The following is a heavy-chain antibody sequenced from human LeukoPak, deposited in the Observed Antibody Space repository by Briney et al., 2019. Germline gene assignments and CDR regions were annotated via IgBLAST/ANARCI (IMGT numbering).Heavy chain of an antibody. Sequence: GGSLRLSCAASGFTFSNYYMSWIRQAPGKGLEWVSYISASGSSIYYADSVKGRFTISRDNAKNSLYLQMNSLRAEDTAVYYCARDRGTTMVRSFDIWGQGTMVTVSS. CDR3: ARDRGTTMVRSFDI. V-gene: IGHV3-11*04. CDR1: GFTFSNYY. J-gene: IGHJ3*02. CDR2: ISASGSSI. D-gene: IGHD4/OR15-4a*01.